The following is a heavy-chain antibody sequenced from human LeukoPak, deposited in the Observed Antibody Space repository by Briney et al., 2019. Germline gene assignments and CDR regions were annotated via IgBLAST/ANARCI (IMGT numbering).Heavy chain of an antibody. J-gene: IGHJ4*02. Sequence: HGGSLRLSCAASGFTFSDYYMSWIRQAPGKGLEWVSFISSSGGYTMSAGSVKGRFTISRDNAKNSLYLQMNSLRAEDTAVYYCARGSRVIDYWGQGTLVTVSS. V-gene: IGHV3-11*05. D-gene: IGHD2-15*01. CDR1: GFTFSDYY. CDR2: ISSSGGYT. CDR3: ARGSRVIDY.